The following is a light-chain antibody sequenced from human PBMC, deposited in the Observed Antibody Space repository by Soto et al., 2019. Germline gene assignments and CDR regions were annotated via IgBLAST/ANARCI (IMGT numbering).Light chain of an antibody. CDR3: QQFYNWPPLYT. CDR2: GAS. J-gene: IGKJ2*01. Sequence: EIVMTQSPATLSVSPGERATLSCRASQSVSSSLAWYQQKPGQAPRLLIYGASTRATGIPARFSGSGSGTDFTLTISSLQSEDFAVYYCQQFYNWPPLYTFGQGTKLEIK. V-gene: IGKV3-15*01. CDR1: QSVSSS.